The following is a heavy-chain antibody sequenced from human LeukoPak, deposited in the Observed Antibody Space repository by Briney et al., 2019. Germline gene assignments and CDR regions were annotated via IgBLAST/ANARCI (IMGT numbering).Heavy chain of an antibody. Sequence: GGSLRLSCAASGFTFSSYSMNWVRQAPGKGLEWVSYISSSSSTIYYVDSVKGRFTISRDNAKNSLYLQMNSLRDEDTAVYYCARDRVMVRGVYFDYWGQGTLVTVSS. D-gene: IGHD3-10*01. CDR2: ISSSSSTI. J-gene: IGHJ4*02. CDR3: ARDRVMVRGVYFDY. CDR1: GFTFSSYS. V-gene: IGHV3-48*02.